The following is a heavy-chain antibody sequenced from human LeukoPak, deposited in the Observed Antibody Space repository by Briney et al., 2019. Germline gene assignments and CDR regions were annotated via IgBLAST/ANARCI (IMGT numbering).Heavy chain of an antibody. V-gene: IGHV4-4*07. CDR1: GASISTYY. CDR3: ARLRSQDTFDV. J-gene: IGHJ3*01. Sequence: SETLSLTCSVSGASISTYYWSWIRQPAGKGLEWIGRIYAIETTNYNPSLKSRVTMSVDTSKNRFSLKLTSVTVADTAVYFCARLRSQDTFDVWGQGTMVTVSS. CDR2: IYAIETT.